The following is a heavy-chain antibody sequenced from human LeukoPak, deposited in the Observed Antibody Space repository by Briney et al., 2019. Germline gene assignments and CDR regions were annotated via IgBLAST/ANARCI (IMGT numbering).Heavy chain of an antibody. CDR1: GYTFTSYD. Sequence: GASVKVSCKASGYTFTSYDINWVRQATGQGLEWMGWMNPNSGNTGYAQKFQGRVTITRNTSISTAYMELSSLGSEDTAVYYCARVYYDFWSGYSFDYWGQGTLVTVSS. CDR3: ARVYYDFWSGYSFDY. J-gene: IGHJ4*02. CDR2: MNPNSGNT. D-gene: IGHD3-3*01. V-gene: IGHV1-8*01.